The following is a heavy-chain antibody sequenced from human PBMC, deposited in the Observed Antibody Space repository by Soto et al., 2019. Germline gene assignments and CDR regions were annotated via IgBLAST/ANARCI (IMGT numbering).Heavy chain of an antibody. CDR2: IRSKAYRGTT. CDR1: GFTLGDYA. D-gene: IGHD6-6*01. V-gene: IGHV3-49*03. Sequence: PGGSLRLSCTASGFTLGDYAMSWFRQAPGKGLEWVGFIRSKAYRGTTEYAASVKGRFTISRDDSKSIAYLQMNSLKTEDTAVYYCTRASSDIYYYYGMDVWGQGTTVTVSS. CDR3: TRASSDIYYYYGMDV. J-gene: IGHJ6*02.